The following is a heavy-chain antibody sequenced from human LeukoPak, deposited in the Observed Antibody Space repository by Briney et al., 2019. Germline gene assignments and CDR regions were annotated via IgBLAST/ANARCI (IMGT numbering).Heavy chain of an antibody. J-gene: IGHJ4*02. CDR1: GFTFSSYA. Sequence: PGGSLRLSCAASGFTFSSYAMSWVRQAPGKGLEWVSAISGGGGTIYYADSVKGRFTISRDNAKNSLYLQMNSLRAEDTAVYYCAGDYYDSSGYCPEFDYWGQGTLVTVSS. D-gene: IGHD3-22*01. V-gene: IGHV3-23*01. CDR3: AGDYYDSSGYCPEFDY. CDR2: ISGGGGTI.